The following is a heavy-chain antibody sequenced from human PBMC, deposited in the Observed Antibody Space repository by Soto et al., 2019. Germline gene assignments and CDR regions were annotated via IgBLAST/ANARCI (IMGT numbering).Heavy chain of an antibody. CDR2: LYYTGSN. D-gene: IGHD2-2*02. V-gene: IGHV4-39*01. CDR3: ARPPPGQAPLYPPRLDF. Sequence: SETLSLTCTVSGGSINSNKYYWGWVRQPPGRGLEWIAGLYYTGSNFYNPSLKNRVSISVDTSKNQFSLNVYSVTAADTAVYYCARPPPGQAPLYPPRLDFWGQGVKVTVS. J-gene: IGHJ4*02. CDR1: GGSINSNKYY.